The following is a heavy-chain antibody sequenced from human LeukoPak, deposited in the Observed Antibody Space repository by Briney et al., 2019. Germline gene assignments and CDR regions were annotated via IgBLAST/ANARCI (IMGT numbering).Heavy chain of an antibody. V-gene: IGHV4-61*02. J-gene: IGHJ5*02. D-gene: IGHD1-26*01. Sequence: SQTLSLICTVSGGSISSGSYYWSWIRQPAGKGLEWIGRIYTSGSTNYNPSLKSRVTISVDTSKNQFSLKLSSVTAADTAVYYCASGSPFDPWGQGTLVTVSS. CDR2: IYTSGST. CDR1: GGSISSGSYY. CDR3: ASGSPFDP.